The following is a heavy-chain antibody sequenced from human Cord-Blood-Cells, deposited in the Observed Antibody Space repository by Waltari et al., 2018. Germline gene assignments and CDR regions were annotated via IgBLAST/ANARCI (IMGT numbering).Heavy chain of an antibody. J-gene: IGHJ4*02. V-gene: IGHV4-39*01. CDR1: GGSISSSSYY. Sequence: QLQLQESGPGLVKPSETLSLTCTVPGGSISSSSYYWGWIRPPPGKGLGWIGSIYYSGSTYYNPSLKSRVTISVDTSKNQFSLKLSSVTAADTAVYYCASYLVYYYDSSGYFDYWGQGTLVTVSS. CDR2: IYYSGST. D-gene: IGHD3-22*01. CDR3: ASYLVYYYDSSGYFDY.